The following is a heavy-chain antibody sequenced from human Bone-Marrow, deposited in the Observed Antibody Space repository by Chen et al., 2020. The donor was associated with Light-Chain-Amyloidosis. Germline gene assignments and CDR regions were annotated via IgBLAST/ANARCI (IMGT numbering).Heavy chain of an antibody. Sequence: EVQLEQSGPEVKKHGESLKISCKGSGYTFPNYWIGWVRQMPGKGLEWMGVIYPDDSYASYSPSFEGQVTISADQSITTAYLQWRSLKASDTAMYYCARRRDGYNFDYWGQGTLVTVSS. CDR2: IYPDDSYA. J-gene: IGHJ4*02. V-gene: IGHV5-51*01. CDR3: ARRRDGYNFDY. D-gene: IGHD5-12*01. CDR1: GYTFPNYW.